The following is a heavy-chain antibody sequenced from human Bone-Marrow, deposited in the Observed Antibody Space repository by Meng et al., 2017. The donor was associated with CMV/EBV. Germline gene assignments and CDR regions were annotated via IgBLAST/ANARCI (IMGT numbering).Heavy chain of an antibody. J-gene: IGHJ4*02. CDR3: ARDFYGSGSYWPHFDY. D-gene: IGHD3-10*01. CDR2: ISAYNGNT. V-gene: IGHV1-18*01. Sequence: ASVKGSCKASGYTFTSYGISWVRQAPGQGLEWMGWISAYNGNTNYAQKLQGRVTMTTDTSTSTDYMELRSLRSDDTAVYYCARDFYGSGSYWPHFDYWGQGTLVTVSS. CDR1: GYTFTSYG.